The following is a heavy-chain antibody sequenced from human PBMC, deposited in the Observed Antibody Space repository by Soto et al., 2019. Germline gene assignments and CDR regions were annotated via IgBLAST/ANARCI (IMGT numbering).Heavy chain of an antibody. CDR1: GYTFTSYG. CDR3: ARVYRIAAAGTEEGWFDP. D-gene: IGHD6-13*01. Sequence: QVQLVQSGAEVKKPGASVKVSCKASGYTFTSYGISWVRQAPGQGLEWMGWISAYNGNTNHAQKLQGRVTMTTDTSTSTAYMELRSLRSDDTAVYYCARVYRIAAAGTEEGWFDPWGQGTLVTVSS. CDR2: ISAYNGNT. V-gene: IGHV1-18*01. J-gene: IGHJ5*02.